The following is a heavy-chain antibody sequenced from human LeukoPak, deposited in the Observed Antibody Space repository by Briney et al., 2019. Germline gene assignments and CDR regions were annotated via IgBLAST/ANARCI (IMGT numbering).Heavy chain of an antibody. Sequence: ASVKVSCKASGYTFTGYYMHWVRQAPGQGLEWMGRINPNSGGTNYAQKFQGRVTMTRDTSISTAYMELSRLRSDATAVYYCAVGVRSSGSYQIWGHAFDIWGQGTMVTVSS. J-gene: IGHJ3*02. D-gene: IGHD3-10*01. CDR1: GYTFTGYY. CDR2: INPNSGGT. V-gene: IGHV1-2*02. CDR3: AVGVRSSGSYQIWGHAFDI.